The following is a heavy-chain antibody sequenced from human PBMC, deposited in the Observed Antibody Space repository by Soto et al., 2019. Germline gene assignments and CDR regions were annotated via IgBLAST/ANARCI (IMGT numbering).Heavy chain of an antibody. J-gene: IGHJ4*02. Sequence: EVPLVESGGGLVQPGGSLRLSCSASGFTFSNYAMHWVRQSPGKGLEYVSAISSDGGRTYYPDSVKGRFTISRDISNNTLSIQMTSPRAEATAVYYCVIEGGVVWGVYDYWGQGTLVTVSS. CDR3: VIEGGVVWGVYDY. CDR2: ISSDGGRT. V-gene: IGHV3-64D*06. D-gene: IGHD2-15*01. CDR1: GFTFSNYA.